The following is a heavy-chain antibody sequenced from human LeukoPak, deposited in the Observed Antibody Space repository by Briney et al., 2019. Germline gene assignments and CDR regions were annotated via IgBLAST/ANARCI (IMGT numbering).Heavy chain of an antibody. Sequence: SETLSLTCTVSGGSISSSSYYWGWIRQPPGKGLEWIGSIYYSGSTYYNPSLKSRVTISVDTSKNQFSLKLSSVTAADTAVYYCARHYGRLLKRAFDIWGQGTMVTVSS. CDR3: ARHYGRLLKRAFDI. CDR2: IYYSGST. J-gene: IGHJ3*02. V-gene: IGHV4-39*01. D-gene: IGHD4-17*01. CDR1: GGSISSSSYY.